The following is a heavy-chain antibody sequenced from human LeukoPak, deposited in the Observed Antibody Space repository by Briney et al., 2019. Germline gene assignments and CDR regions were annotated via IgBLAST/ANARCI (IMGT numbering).Heavy chain of an antibody. CDR3: AKGAFFDY. Sequence: HSGGSLRLSCAASGFTFSNYGMNWVRQAPGKGLEWVSVISNSGGNTYYADSVKGRFTISRDNSKNTLYLQMNSLRAEDTAVYYCAKGAFFDYWGQGTLVTVSS. J-gene: IGHJ4*02. CDR2: ISNSGGNT. CDR1: GFTFSNYG. V-gene: IGHV3-23*01.